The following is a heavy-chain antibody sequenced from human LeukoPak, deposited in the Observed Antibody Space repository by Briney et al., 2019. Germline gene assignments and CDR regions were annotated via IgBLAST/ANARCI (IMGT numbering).Heavy chain of an antibody. Sequence: PSETLSLTCAVYGGSFSGYYWSWIRRPPGKGLEWIGEINHSGSTNYNPSLKSRVTISVDTSKNQFSLKLSSVTAADTAVYYCARGPRGYSYGYVGIGDYWGQGTLVTVSS. CDR2: INHSGST. D-gene: IGHD5-18*01. V-gene: IGHV4-34*01. CDR3: ARGPRGYSYGYVGIGDY. CDR1: GGSFSGYY. J-gene: IGHJ4*02.